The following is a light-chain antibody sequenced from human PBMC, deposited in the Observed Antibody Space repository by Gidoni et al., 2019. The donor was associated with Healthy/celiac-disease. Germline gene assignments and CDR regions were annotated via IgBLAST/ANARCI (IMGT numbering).Light chain of an antibody. J-gene: IGLJ2*01. V-gene: IGLV3-1*01. CDR3: QAWDSSTVV. CDR1: KLGAKY. Sequence: SYELTQPPSVSVSTGQTASITCSGDKLGAKYACRYQQKPGQSPVLVIYQDSKRPSGIPERFSGSNSGNTATLTISGTQAMDEADYYCQAWDSSTVVFGGGTKLTVL. CDR2: QDS.